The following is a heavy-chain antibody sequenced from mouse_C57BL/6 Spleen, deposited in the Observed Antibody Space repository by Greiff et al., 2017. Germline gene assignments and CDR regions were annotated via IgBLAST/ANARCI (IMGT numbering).Heavy chain of an antibody. CDR3: ARAELGTYFDY. V-gene: IGHV3-6*01. Sequence: DVQLQESGPGLVKPSQSLSLTCSVTGYSITSGYYWNWIRQFPGNKLEWMGYISYDGSNNYNPSLKNRISITRDTSKNQFFLKLNSVTTEDTATYYCARAELGTYFDYWGQGTTLTVSS. CDR1: GYSITSGYY. D-gene: IGHD4-1*01. CDR2: ISYDGSN. J-gene: IGHJ2*01.